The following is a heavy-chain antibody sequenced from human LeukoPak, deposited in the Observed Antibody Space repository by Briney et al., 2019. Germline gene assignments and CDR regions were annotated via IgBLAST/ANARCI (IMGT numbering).Heavy chain of an antibody. Sequence: SETLSLTCAVYGGSFSGYYWSGIRQPPGKGLEWIGEINHSGSTNYNPSLKSRVTISVDTSKNQFSLKLSSVTAADTAVYYCARGFPYYDFWSGYYTPTAPLDYWGQGTLVTVSS. CDR2: INHSGST. CDR1: GGSFSGYY. D-gene: IGHD3-3*01. J-gene: IGHJ4*02. CDR3: ARGFPYYDFWSGYYTPTAPLDY. V-gene: IGHV4-34*01.